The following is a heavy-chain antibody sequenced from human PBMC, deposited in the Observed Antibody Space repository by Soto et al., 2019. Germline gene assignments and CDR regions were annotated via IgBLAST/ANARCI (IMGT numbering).Heavy chain of an antibody. CDR2: TYYRSKWYN. J-gene: IGHJ3*02. CDR1: GGKDSRNSSA. CDR3: ARYLGWEYSSSRHDAFDI. V-gene: IGHV6-1*01. Sequence: TGDIPGGKDSRNSSAWKCKKKSPSRGLDWLGRTYYRSKWYNDYAVSVKSRITINPDTSKNQFSLQLNSVTPEDTAVYYCARYLGWEYSSSRHDAFDIWGQRTMVTVSS. D-gene: IGHD6-6*01.